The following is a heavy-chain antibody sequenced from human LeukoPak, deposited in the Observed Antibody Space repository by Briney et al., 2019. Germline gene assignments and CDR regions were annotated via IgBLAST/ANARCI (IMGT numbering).Heavy chain of an antibody. CDR3: ATEYYGAYNY. Sequence: PGGSLRLSCAASGFTFTNAWMSWVRQAPGKGLEWVGRIKSNTDGGTTDYVAPVKGRFTISRDDSKDTLYLQMNSLKTEDIAVCFCATEYYGAYNYWGQGTLVTVSS. D-gene: IGHD4-17*01. CDR1: GFTFTNAW. CDR2: IKSNTDGGTT. J-gene: IGHJ4*02. V-gene: IGHV3-15*01.